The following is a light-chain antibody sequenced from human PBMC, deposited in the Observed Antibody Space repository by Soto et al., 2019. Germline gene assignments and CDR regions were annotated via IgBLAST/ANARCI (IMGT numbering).Light chain of an antibody. CDR3: ISYTSSSSVA. Sequence: QSALTQPASVSGSPGQSITISCTGTSSDLGFYNSVSWYQQHPGKAPKLMIYEVTNRPSGVSNRFSGSKSGNAASLTISGLQAEDEAHYYCISYTSSSSVAFGGGTKLTVL. CDR1: SSDLGFYNS. J-gene: IGLJ2*01. CDR2: EVT. V-gene: IGLV2-14*01.